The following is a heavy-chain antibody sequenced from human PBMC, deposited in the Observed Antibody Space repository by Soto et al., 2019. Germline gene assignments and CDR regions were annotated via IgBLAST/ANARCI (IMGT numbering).Heavy chain of an antibody. Sequence: QVQLVQSGAEVKKPGASVKVSCKASGYTFTGYYMHWVRQAPGQGLEWMGWINPNSGGTNYAQEFEGWVTMTRDTSISTAYMELSRLRSDDTSVYYCARAPPLCGGDCYLGWFDPWGQGTLVTVSS. V-gene: IGHV1-2*04. D-gene: IGHD2-21*02. J-gene: IGHJ5*02. CDR1: GYTFTGYY. CDR3: ARAPPLCGGDCYLGWFDP. CDR2: INPNSGGT.